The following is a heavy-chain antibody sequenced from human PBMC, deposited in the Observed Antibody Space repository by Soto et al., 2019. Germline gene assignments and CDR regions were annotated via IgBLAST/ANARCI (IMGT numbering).Heavy chain of an antibody. V-gene: IGHV1-69*01. J-gene: IGHJ5*02. Sequence: QVQLVQSGAEVKKPGSSVKVSCKASGGSFSSFTISWVRHAPGQGLEWMGGIIPLFGSTNYAQKFQDRVTITADESTSTAYMELNNLRSEDTAVYYCARDRPRRAMTDFIPSGQLDPWGQGTLVTVSS. D-gene: IGHD2-21*01. CDR1: GGSFSSFT. CDR2: IIPLFGST. CDR3: ARDRPRRAMTDFIPSGQLDP.